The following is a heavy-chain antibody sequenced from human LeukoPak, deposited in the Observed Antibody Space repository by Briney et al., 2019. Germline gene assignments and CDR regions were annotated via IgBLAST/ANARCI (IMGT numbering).Heavy chain of an antibody. CDR2: IKSDGSRT. CDR3: ARDSTYSSGWLKGSLWSAFDI. V-gene: IGHV3-74*01. J-gene: IGHJ3*02. D-gene: IGHD6-19*01. Sequence: GGSLRLSCAASGFTFSNYWMHWVRQAPGKGLVWVSRIKSDGSRTDYADSVKGRFTISRDNSKNTLYLQMNSLRAEDTAVYYCARDSTYSSGWLKGSLWSAFDIWGQGTMVTVSS. CDR1: GFTFSNYW.